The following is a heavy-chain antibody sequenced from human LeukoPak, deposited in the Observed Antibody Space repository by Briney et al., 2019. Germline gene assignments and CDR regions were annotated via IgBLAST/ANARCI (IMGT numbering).Heavy chain of an antibody. J-gene: IGHJ5*02. CDR1: GFTFRNYA. Sequence: PGGSLRLSCTASGFTFRNYAMTWVRPAPGKGLEFVSAITGSGGSTYYADSVKGRFTIARDNSNNTLYFQMNSLRAEDSAVYYCAKGQSAGTRVFRWFDPWGQGTLVTDSS. CDR2: ITGSGGST. D-gene: IGHD6-13*01. CDR3: AKGQSAGTRVFRWFDP. V-gene: IGHV3-23*01.